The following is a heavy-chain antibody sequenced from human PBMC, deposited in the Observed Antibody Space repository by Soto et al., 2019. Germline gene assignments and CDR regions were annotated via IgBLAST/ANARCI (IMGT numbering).Heavy chain of an antibody. J-gene: IGHJ6*02. D-gene: IGHD2-2*01. CDR3: TTDLQAYCDGTTCYAGNYYYDDMDV. CDR1: GSSFRNAW. V-gene: IGHV3-15*01. CDR2: IKSQGDGGTR. Sequence: VGSLRLSCAASGSSFRNAWMSWVRQAPGKGLEWVGHIKSQGDGGTRDYAAPVKGRFTISRDDSKNTLFLQMNSLKNEDTAVYFCTTDLQAYCDGTTCYAGNYYYDDMDVWGQGTTVTVSS.